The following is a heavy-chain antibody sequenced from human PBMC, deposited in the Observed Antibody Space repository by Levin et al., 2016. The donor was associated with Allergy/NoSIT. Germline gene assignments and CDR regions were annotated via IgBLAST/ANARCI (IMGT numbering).Heavy chain of an antibody. CDR2: FTWQSGSI. CDR3: VKDRVAAPDVGYYFDY. V-gene: IGHV3-9*01. D-gene: IGHD1-26*01. Sequence: GGSLRLSCVASGFTFSSYWMAWVRQAPGKGLEWVSGFTWQSGSIGYADSVKGRFTMSRDSAKNSLYLQMNGLRPEDTALYYCVKDRVAAPDVGYYFDYWGQGTLVTVSS. CDR1: GFTFSSYW. J-gene: IGHJ4*02.